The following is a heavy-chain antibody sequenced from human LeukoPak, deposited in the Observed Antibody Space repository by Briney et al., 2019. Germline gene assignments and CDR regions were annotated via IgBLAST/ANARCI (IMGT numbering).Heavy chain of an antibody. J-gene: IGHJ3*02. CDR3: ARGPRGSEQTDAFDT. CDR2: IIPIFGTA. CDR1: GGTFSSYA. V-gene: IGHV1-69*13. Sequence: GASVKVSCKASGGTFSSYAISWVRQAPGQGLEWMGGIIPIFGTANYAQKFQGRVTITADESTSTAYMELSSLRSEDTAVYYCARGPRGSEQTDAFDTWGQGTMVTVSS. D-gene: IGHD1-26*01.